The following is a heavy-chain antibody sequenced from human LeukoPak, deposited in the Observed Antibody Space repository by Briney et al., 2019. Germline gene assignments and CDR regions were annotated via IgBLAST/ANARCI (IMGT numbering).Heavy chain of an antibody. CDR1: GFTFSSYA. V-gene: IGHV3-23*01. Sequence: GGSLRLSCAASGFTFSSYAMSWVRQAPGKGLEWVSAIIDSGAGTDYADSVKGRFTISRDNSKNTLYLQMNSLRAEDTAVYFCAKEKQEYCTNGVCYARNDAFDIWGQGTMVTVSS. CDR3: AKEKQEYCTNGVCYARNDAFDI. CDR2: IIDSGAGT. D-gene: IGHD2-8*01. J-gene: IGHJ3*02.